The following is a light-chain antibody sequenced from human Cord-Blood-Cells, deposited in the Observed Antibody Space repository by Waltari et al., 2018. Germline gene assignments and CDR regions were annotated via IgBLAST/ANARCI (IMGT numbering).Light chain of an antibody. CDR1: RSDVGSYNL. CDR2: EGS. J-gene: IGLJ2*01. Sequence: QSALTQPASVSGSPGQSITIPCTGTRSDVGSYNLFSWYQQHPGKAPKLMIYEGSKRPSGVSNRFSGSKSGNTASLTISGLQAEDEADYYCCSYAGSSTVVFGGGTKLTVL. V-gene: IGLV2-23*01. CDR3: CSYAGSSTVV.